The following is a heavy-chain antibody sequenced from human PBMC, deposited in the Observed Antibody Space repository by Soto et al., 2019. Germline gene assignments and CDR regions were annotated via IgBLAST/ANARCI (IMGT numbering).Heavy chain of an antibody. CDR1: GGSISSSSYY. J-gene: IGHJ5*02. Sequence: SETLSLTCTVSGGSISSSSYYWGWIHQPPGKGLEWIGSIYYSGSTYYNPSLKSRVTISVDTSKNQFSLKLSSVTAADTAVYYCARHMGDIVVVPAAMFGFDPWGQGTLVTVSS. V-gene: IGHV4-39*01. CDR2: IYYSGST. D-gene: IGHD2-2*01. CDR3: ARHMGDIVVVPAAMFGFDP.